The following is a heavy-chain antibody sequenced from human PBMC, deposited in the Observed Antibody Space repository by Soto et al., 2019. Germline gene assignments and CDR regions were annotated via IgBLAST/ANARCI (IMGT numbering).Heavy chain of an antibody. CDR3: AMRNYDFWSGYYDY. J-gene: IGHJ4*02. CDR1: GFTFSNYA. Sequence: PGGSLRLSCAGSGFTFSNYAMTWVRQAPGKGLEWVSTTRSNGEYTYYADSVKGRFTVSRDNSQNALFLEMSSLRAEDTAVYYCAMRNYDFWSGYYDYWGQATLVTVSS. CDR2: TRSNGEYT. D-gene: IGHD3-3*01. V-gene: IGHV3-23*01.